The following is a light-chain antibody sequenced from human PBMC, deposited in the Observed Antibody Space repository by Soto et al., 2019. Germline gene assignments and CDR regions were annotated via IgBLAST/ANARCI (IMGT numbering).Light chain of an antibody. J-gene: IGKJ5*01. CDR2: DAS. Sequence: EIVMTQSPGTLSLSPGERATLSCRASQTVRNNYLAWYQQKPGQAPRLLIYDASSRATGIPDRFSGGGSGTDFTLTISRLEPEDFAVYYCHQRQYWPPITFGQGTRLETK. V-gene: IGKV3D-20*02. CDR3: HQRQYWPPIT. CDR1: QTVRNNY.